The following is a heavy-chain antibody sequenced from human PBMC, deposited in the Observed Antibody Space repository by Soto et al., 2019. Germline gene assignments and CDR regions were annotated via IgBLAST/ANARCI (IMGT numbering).Heavy chain of an antibody. CDR1: GFTFTRYS. V-gene: IGHV3-21*06. CDR3: ARESEDLTSNFDY. J-gene: IGHJ4*02. CDR2: ISSTTHYI. Sequence: EVQLVESGGGLVKPGGSLRLSCAASGFTFTRYSMNWVRQAPGKGLEWVSSISSTTHYIYFADSMRGRFTISRDNAKNPVYMEINSLRAEDTAVYYCARESEDLTSNFDYWGQGTLVTVSS.